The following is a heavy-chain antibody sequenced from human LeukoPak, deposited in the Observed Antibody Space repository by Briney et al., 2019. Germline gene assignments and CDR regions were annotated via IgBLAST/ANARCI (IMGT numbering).Heavy chain of an antibody. V-gene: IGHV3-20*04. CDR3: ARDYGGTGGDAFDI. CDR2: INWNGGST. CDR1: GFTFDDYA. D-gene: IGHD4/OR15-4a*01. J-gene: IGHJ3*02. Sequence: GGSLRLSCAASGFTFDDYAMHWVRQAPGKGLEWVSGINWNGGSTGYADSVKGRFTISRDNAKNSLYLQMNSLRAEDTALYYCARDYGGTGGDAFDIWGQGTMVTVSS.